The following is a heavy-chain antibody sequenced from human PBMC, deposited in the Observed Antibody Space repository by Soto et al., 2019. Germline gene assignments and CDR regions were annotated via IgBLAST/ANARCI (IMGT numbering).Heavy chain of an antibody. CDR2: INPSGGST. CDR3: AGDSVVVVAPPGQGGFDP. V-gene: IGHV1-46*01. D-gene: IGHD2-15*01. Sequence: ASVKVSCKASGYTFTSYYMHWVRQAPGQGLEWMGIINPSGGSTSYAQKFQGRVTMTRDTSTSTVYMELSSLRSEDTAVYYCAGDSVVVVAPPGQGGFDPWGQGTLVSVSS. J-gene: IGHJ5*02. CDR1: GYTFTSYY.